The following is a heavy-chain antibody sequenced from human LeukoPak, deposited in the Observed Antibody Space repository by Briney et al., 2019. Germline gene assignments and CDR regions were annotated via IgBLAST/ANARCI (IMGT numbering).Heavy chain of an antibody. D-gene: IGHD6-13*01. CDR3: ARGPGIADY. Sequence: PSETLSLTCTVSGGSISSSSYYWGWIRQPPGKGLEWIGSIYYTGSTYYNPSLKSRVTISVDTSKNQFSLKLSSVTAADTAVYYCARGPGIADYWGQGTLVTVSS. V-gene: IGHV4-39*01. J-gene: IGHJ4*02. CDR2: IYYTGST. CDR1: GGSISSSSYY.